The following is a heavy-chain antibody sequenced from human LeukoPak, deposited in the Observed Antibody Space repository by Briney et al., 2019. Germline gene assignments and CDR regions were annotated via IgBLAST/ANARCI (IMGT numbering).Heavy chain of an antibody. D-gene: IGHD5-18*01. J-gene: IGHJ4*02. CDR1: GYSISSGDY. CDR3: ARSRGYSYGTTFLDY. V-gene: IGHV4-38-2*02. Sequence: PSETLSLTCTVSGYSISSGDYWGWIRQPPGEGLEWIGSIHHTGSSYHNPSLKSRLTISVDRSKNQFSLKLSSVTAADTAVYYCARSRGYSYGTTFLDYWGQGTLVTVSS. CDR2: IHHTGSS.